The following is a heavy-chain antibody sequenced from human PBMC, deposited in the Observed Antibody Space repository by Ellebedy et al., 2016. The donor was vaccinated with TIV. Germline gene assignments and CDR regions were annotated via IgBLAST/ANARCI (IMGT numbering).Heavy chain of an antibody. CDR1: GFTFGFSFSRYA. V-gene: IGHV3-23*01. J-gene: IGHJ3*01. CDR3: ARTSTMTTFGASDF. CDR2: ISGSGGST. Sequence: GESLKISCAASGFTFGFSFSRYAMSWVRQAPGRGLEWVSAISGSGGSTYYADSVKGRFTISRDNSKNTLYLQLNSLRGEDAALYYCARTSTMTTFGASDFWGQGTMVTVSS. D-gene: IGHD3-16*01.